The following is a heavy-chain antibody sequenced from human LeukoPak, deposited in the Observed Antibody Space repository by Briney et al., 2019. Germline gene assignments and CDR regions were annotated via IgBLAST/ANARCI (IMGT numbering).Heavy chain of an antibody. CDR3: ARATLGYSSGWYDN. V-gene: IGHV3-74*01. CDR2: IKSDGSST. J-gene: IGHJ5*02. CDR1: GFTFSSYW. Sequence: GGPLRLSWAASGFTFSSYWMHWVRQAPGKGRVWVSRIKSDGSSTTYADSVKGRFTISRDNAKNTLYLQMNSLRAEDTAVYYCARATLGYSSGWYDNWGQGTLVTVSS. D-gene: IGHD6-19*01.